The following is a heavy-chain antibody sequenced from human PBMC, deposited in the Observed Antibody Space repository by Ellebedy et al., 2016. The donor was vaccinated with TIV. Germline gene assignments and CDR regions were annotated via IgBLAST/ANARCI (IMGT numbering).Heavy chain of an antibody. V-gene: IGHV3-7*01. CDR2: INQGGSET. CDR3: ASAARGSGAYESF. J-gene: IGHJ4*02. D-gene: IGHD5-12*01. CDR1: GFTFSRYW. Sequence: PGGSLRLSCAASGFTFSRYWMAWVRQAPGKGLEWVATINQGGSETYSVDSVKGRFTISRDNSKNSLYLQMNSLRADDTALYYCASAARGSGAYESFWGQGTLVTVSS.